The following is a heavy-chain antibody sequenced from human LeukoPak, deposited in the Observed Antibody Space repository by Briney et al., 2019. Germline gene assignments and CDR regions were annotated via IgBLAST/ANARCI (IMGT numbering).Heavy chain of an antibody. V-gene: IGHV3-48*04. CDR3: ARELGTAMVIPFDY. J-gene: IGHJ4*02. CDR2: ISSSGSTI. CDR1: GFTFSSYG. D-gene: IGHD5-18*01. Sequence: PGGSLRLSCAASGFTFSSYGMSWVRQAPGKGLEWVSYISSSGSTIYYADSVKGRFTISRDNAKNSLYLQMNSLRAEDTAVYYCARELGTAMVIPFDYWGQGTLVTVSS.